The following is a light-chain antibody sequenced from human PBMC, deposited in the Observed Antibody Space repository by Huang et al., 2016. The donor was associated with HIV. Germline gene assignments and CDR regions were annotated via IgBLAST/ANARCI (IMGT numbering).Light chain of an antibody. Sequence: IQMTQSPSSLSASVGDRVTITCGASQYVGNYLAWFRQKPGRAPKFLIYAASSLQRGVPSKFSGSGSGIDFTLTISSLQPEDFATYYCQQYKSLPQTFGQGTKVEVK. CDR2: AAS. V-gene: IGKV1-16*02. CDR1: QYVGNY. CDR3: QQYKSLPQT. J-gene: IGKJ1*01.